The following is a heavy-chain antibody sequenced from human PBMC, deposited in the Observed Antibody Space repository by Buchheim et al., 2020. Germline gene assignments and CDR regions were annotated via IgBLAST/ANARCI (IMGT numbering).Heavy chain of an antibody. CDR3: ARGRRSSRTPNWFDP. D-gene: IGHD6-13*01. V-gene: IGHV4-34*01. Sequence: QVQLQQWGAGLLKPSETLSLTCAVYGGSFSGYYWSWIRQPPGKGLEWIGEINHSGSTNYNPSLKSRVTISVDTSKNQFYLKLSSVTAADTAVYYCARGRRSSRTPNWFDPWGQGTL. CDR1: GGSFSGYY. J-gene: IGHJ5*02. CDR2: INHSGST.